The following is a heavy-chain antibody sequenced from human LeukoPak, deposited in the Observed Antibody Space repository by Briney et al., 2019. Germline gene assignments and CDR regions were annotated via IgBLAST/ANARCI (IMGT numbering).Heavy chain of an antibody. D-gene: IGHD4-17*01. V-gene: IGHV3-23*01. Sequence: QSRGSLRLSCAASGFTFSSYAMSWVRQAPGKGLEWVSAISGSGGSTYYADSVKGRFTISRDNSKNTLYLQMNSLRAEDTAVYYCAKKMTTVITFDYWGQGTLVTVSS. CDR2: ISGSGGST. CDR1: GFTFSSYA. CDR3: AKKMTTVITFDY. J-gene: IGHJ4*02.